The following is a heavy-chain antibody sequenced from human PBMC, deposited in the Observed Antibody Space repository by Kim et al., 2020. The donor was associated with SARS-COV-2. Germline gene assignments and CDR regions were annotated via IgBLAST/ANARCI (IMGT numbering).Heavy chain of an antibody. J-gene: IGHJ6*02. D-gene: IGHD1-26*01. V-gene: IGHV3-23*01. Sequence: RFTISRDNSKNTLYLQMNSLRAEDTAVYYCAKEVGATTTTLYYYYYGMDVWGQGTTVTVSS. CDR3: AKEVGATTTTLYYYYYGMDV.